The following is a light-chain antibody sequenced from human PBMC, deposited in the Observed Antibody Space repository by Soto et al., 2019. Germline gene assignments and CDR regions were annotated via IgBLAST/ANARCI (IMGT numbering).Light chain of an antibody. CDR1: QSVSSSY. CDR2: GAS. V-gene: IGKV3-20*01. J-gene: IGKJ2*01. CDR3: QQYGSSPYT. Sequence: ESVLTQSPGTLSLSPGERDTLSCRASQSVSSSYLAWYQQKPGQAPRLLIYGASSRATGIQDRFSGSGSGTDFPLTIRRREPEDFAVYYWQQYGSSPYTFVQGTKLEIK.